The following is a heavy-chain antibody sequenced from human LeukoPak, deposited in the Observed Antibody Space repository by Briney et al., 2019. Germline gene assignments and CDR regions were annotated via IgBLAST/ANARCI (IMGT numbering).Heavy chain of an antibody. D-gene: IGHD1-26*01. Sequence: QPGGSLRLSCAASGFTFSDYWMHWVRQAPGKGLVWVSRVNTDGTFIRHADSVQGRFTISRDAAKNTLFLQMNSLRDEDTAVYYCAREARVGGALQYWGQGVLVTVSA. V-gene: IGHV3-74*01. CDR1: GFTFSDYW. CDR3: AREARVGGALQY. J-gene: IGHJ4*02. CDR2: VNTDGTFI.